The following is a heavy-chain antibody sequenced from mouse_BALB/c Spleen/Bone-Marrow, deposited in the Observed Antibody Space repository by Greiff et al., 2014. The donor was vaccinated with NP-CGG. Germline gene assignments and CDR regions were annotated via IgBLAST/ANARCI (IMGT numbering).Heavy chain of an antibody. CDR3: ARERYGYDGWYFDV. J-gene: IGHJ1*01. CDR1: GYTFTNYW. D-gene: IGHD2-2*01. CDR2: IAPGSGST. Sequence: DLVKPGASVKLSCKTSGYTFTNYWINWIKQRPGQGLERLGRIAPGSGSTYYNEMFKVKAPLTVDTSSSTAYIQLSSLSSEDPAVYFCARERYGYDGWYFDVWGAGTTVTVSS. V-gene: IGHV1S41*01.